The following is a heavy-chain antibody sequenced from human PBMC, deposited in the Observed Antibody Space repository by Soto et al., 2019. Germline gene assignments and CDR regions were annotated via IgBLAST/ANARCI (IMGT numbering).Heavy chain of an antibody. Sequence: PGGFLRPSCAASGFTFSDYYMSWIRQAPGKGLEWVSSITSSGSTTYYTDSVKGRFTISRDNAKNSLYLQMNSLRAEDTAVYYCARERYSYGPYYFDYWGQGTLVTVSS. CDR3: ARERYSYGPYYFDY. CDR2: ITSSGSTT. V-gene: IGHV3-11*01. J-gene: IGHJ4*02. CDR1: GFTFSDYY. D-gene: IGHD5-18*01.